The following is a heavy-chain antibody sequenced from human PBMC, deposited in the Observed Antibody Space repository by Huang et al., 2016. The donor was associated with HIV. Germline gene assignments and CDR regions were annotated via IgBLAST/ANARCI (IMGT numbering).Heavy chain of an antibody. J-gene: IGHJ3*02. CDR2: INHSGSS. CDR3: ARVFFRRSTYYYDSSGYADAFDI. CDR1: GGSFSGYY. Sequence: QVQLQQWGAGLLKPSETLSLPCAVYGGSFSGYYWSWIRQPPGKGLEWIGEINHSGSSNYNPSLKSRVTISVDTSKNQFSLKLSSVTAADTAVYYCARVFFRRSTYYYDSSGYADAFDIWGQGTMVTVSS. V-gene: IGHV4-34*01. D-gene: IGHD3-22*01.